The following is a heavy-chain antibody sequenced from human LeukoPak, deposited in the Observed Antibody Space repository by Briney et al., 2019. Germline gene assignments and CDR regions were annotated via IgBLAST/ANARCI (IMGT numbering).Heavy chain of an antibody. V-gene: IGHV3-23*01. CDR3: TRHPRRLDY. J-gene: IGHJ4*02. Sequence: GGSLRLSCAASGFTFSSYGMSWVRQAPGKGLEWVSAISGSGGSTYYADSVKGRFTISRDNSKNTLYLQMNSLRAEDTAVYYCTRHPRRLDYWGQGTLVTVSS. CDR2: ISGSGGST. CDR1: GFTFSSYG.